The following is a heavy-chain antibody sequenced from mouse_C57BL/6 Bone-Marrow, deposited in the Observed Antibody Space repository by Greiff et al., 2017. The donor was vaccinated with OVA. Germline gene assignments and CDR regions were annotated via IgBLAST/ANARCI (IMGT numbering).Heavy chain of an antibody. CDR3: ARQGTGTWYFDD. CDR1: EYEFPSPD. Sequence: EVQLQQSGGGLVQPGESLKLSCESNEYEFPSPDMSWVRKTPEKRLELVAAINSDGGSTYYPYTLERRFIISRDKTRKTLYLHMSRLRSEDAALYYCARQGTGTWYFDDWGTGTTVTVSS. D-gene: IGHD2-14*01. J-gene: IGHJ1*03. CDR2: INSDGGST. V-gene: IGHV5-2*01.